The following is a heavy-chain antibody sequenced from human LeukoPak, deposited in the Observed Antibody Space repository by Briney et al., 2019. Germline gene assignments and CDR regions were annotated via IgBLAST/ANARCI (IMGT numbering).Heavy chain of an antibody. Sequence: SETLSLTCTVSGGTISSGSYYWSWLRQPAGKGLEWIGRIYTSGSTNYNPSLKSRVTISVDTSKNQFSLKLSSVTAADTAVYYCARDRAPEGRITIFGVVTYMDVWGKGTTVTVSS. CDR1: GGTISSGSYY. V-gene: IGHV4-61*02. CDR3: ARDRAPEGRITIFGVVTYMDV. J-gene: IGHJ6*03. D-gene: IGHD3-3*01. CDR2: IYTSGST.